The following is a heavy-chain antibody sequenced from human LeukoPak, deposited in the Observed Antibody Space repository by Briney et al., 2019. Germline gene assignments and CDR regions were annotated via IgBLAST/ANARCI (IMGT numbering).Heavy chain of an antibody. CDR2: ISAYNGNT. V-gene: IGHV1-18*01. CDR1: GYTFTSYG. J-gene: IGHJ3*02. CDR3: ATVGVALMVYARPQRLGAFDI. Sequence: ASVKVSCKASGYTFTSYGISWVRQAPGQGLEWMGWISAYNGNTNYAQKFQGRVTMTRDTSTNTAYMELRSLTSDDTAVYYCATVGVALMVYARPQRLGAFDIWGQGTMVTVSS. D-gene: IGHD2-8*01.